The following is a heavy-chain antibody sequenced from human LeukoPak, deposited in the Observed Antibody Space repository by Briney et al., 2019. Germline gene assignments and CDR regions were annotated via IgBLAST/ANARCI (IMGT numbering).Heavy chain of an antibody. CDR1: GFSFSNFW. CDR2: INPDGTAA. V-gene: IGHV3-74*01. J-gene: IGHJ4*02. CDR3: AKGSNFAFDN. Sequence: GGSLRLSCAASGFSFSNFWMHWVRQAPGMGLVWVSQINPDGTAALYADSEKGRFTISRDNAKSTLYLQMNTLRADDTAVYYCAKGSNFAFDNWGQGILVTVSS. D-gene: IGHD1-1*01.